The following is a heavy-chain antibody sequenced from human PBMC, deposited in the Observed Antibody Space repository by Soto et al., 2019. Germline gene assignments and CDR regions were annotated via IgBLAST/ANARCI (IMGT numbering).Heavy chain of an antibody. CDR3: ARGVNYYDSSGSSWFDP. D-gene: IGHD3-22*01. CDR2: IYHSGST. V-gene: IGHV4-4*02. Sequence: SETLSLTCAVSGDSISSNYWWSWVRQPPGKGLEWIGEIYHSGSTNYYPSLRSRVTISVDKSKNQFSLKLNSLTAADTAVYYCARGVNYYDSSGSSWFDPWGKGALVTVSS. CDR1: GDSISSNYW. J-gene: IGHJ5*02.